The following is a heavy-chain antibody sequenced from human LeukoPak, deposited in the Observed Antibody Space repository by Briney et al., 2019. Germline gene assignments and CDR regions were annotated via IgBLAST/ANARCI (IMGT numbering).Heavy chain of an antibody. J-gene: IGHJ4*02. CDR2: ITGSGGST. Sequence: GGSLRLSCAASGFTFSSYVMSWVRQAPGKGLEWVSSITGSGGSTYYADSVKGRFTISRDSSKNTLSLQMNSLRAEDTAVYYCAKGGPNDYWGQGTLVTVSS. CDR1: GFTFSSYV. V-gene: IGHV3-23*01. D-gene: IGHD3-10*01. CDR3: AKGGPNDY.